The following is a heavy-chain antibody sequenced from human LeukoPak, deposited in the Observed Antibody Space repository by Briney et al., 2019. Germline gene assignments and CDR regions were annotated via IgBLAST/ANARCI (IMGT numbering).Heavy chain of an antibody. CDR2: IDRDGRRT. CDR3: TRNPDGLNWFDP. CDR1: GPAFNMYW. V-gene: IGHV3-74*01. D-gene: IGHD1-14*01. Sequence: GGSLRLSCAATGPAFNMYWMHWVRQAPGKGLVWVSHIDRDGRRTSYAASVKGRLTISRDNAKNTLYLQMNSLRVEDTAIYYCTRNPDGLNWFDPWGQGTLVTVSS. J-gene: IGHJ5*02.